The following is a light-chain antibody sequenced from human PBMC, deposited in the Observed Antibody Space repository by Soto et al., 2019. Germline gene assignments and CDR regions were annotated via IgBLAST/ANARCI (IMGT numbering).Light chain of an antibody. CDR3: QQSYNTPRT. CDR2: KAS. Sequence: DIQMTQSPSTLSASVGDRVTITCRASQSISTWLAWYQQEPGKAPKLLIHKASSLQSGVPSRFSGSGSGTDFTLTISSLQPEDFATYYCQQSYNTPRTFGQGTKV. CDR1: QSISTW. V-gene: IGKV1-5*03. J-gene: IGKJ1*01.